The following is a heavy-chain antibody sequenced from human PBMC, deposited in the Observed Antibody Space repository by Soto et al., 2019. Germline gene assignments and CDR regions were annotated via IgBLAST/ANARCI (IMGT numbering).Heavy chain of an antibody. CDR1: GFTFSDYY. V-gene: IGHV3-11*01. CDR2: VSSDGSAT. J-gene: IGHJ4*02. D-gene: IGHD1-26*01. Sequence: GGSLRLSCAASGFTFSDYYMYWIRQAPGKGLEWVSYVSSDGSATYYADSVRGRFTISRDNAKNSLYLQMNSLRAEDTAVYYCARGGSNFRYWGQGTLVTVSS. CDR3: ARGGSNFRY.